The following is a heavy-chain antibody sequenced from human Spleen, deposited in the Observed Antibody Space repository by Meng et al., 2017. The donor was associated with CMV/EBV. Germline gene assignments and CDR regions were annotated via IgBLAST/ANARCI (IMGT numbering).Heavy chain of an antibody. V-gene: IGHV3-21*04. J-gene: IGHJ4*02. Sequence: GESLKISCEASGFTFRRYAMNWVRQAPGKGLEWVSSISSSSSYIYYADSVKGRFTISRDNAKNSLYLQMNSLRAEDTALYYCAKDMGYSSSWFSVFDYWGQGTLVTVS. CDR1: GFTFRRYA. CDR3: AKDMGYSSSWFSVFDY. CDR2: ISSSSSYI. D-gene: IGHD6-13*01.